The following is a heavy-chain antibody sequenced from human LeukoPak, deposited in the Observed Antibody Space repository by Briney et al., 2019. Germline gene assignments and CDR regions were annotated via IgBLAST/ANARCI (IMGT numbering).Heavy chain of an antibody. J-gene: IGHJ3*02. V-gene: IGHV4-34*01. CDR2: INHSGST. CDR1: GGSFSGYY. D-gene: IGHD3-22*01. Sequence: SETLSLTCAVYGGSFSGYYWSWIRQPPGKGLEWIGEINHSGSTNYNPSLKSRVTISVDTSKNQFSLKLSSVTAADTAVYYCARVNGITMIVDIWGQGTMVTVSS. CDR3: ARVNGITMIVDI.